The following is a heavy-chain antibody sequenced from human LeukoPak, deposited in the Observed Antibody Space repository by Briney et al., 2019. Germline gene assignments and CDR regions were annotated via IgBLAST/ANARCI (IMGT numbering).Heavy chain of an antibody. J-gene: IGHJ4*02. CDR3: AKDISLWSGPDY. D-gene: IGHD3-3*01. CDR2: ISGDGGST. CDR1: GFTFDDYA. Sequence: PGGSLRLSCAAPGFTFDDYAMHWVRQAPGKGLEWVSLISGDGGSTYYADSVKGRFTFSRDNSKNSLYLQMNSLRTEDTALYYCAKDISLWSGPDYWGQGTLVTVSS. V-gene: IGHV3-43*02.